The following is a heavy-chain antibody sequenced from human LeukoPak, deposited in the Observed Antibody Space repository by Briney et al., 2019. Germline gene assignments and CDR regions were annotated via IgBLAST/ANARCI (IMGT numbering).Heavy chain of an antibody. Sequence: EASVKVSCEAPGYTFTGFYIHWVRQAPGQGLEWMGWVNPNSGDTNYAQKFQGRVTMTRDTSINTAYMGLSRLRSDDTAVFYCTRRTGGFSSSPYDYWGQGTLVTVSS. V-gene: IGHV1-2*02. CDR1: GYTFTGFY. D-gene: IGHD6-13*01. CDR3: TRRTGGFSSSPYDY. J-gene: IGHJ4*02. CDR2: VNPNSGDT.